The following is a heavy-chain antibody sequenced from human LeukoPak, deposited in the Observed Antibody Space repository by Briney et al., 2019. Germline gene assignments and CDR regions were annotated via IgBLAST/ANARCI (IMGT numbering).Heavy chain of an antibody. V-gene: IGHV3-11*04. CDR2: IGIGGSSI. D-gene: IGHD3-10*01. J-gene: IGHJ4*02. CDR1: GFTFSDHH. Sequence: PGGSLRLSCASSGFTFSDHHMSWICQAPGKGLEWVSSIGIGGSSIDYADSVKGRFTISRDDAKNSLYLQMNSLRAEDTAVYYCARDHVVPGLVFDHWGQGALVSVSS. CDR3: ARDHVVPGLVFDH.